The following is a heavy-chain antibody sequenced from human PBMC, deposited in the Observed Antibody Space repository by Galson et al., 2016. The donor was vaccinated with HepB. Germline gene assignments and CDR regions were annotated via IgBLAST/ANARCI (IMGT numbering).Heavy chain of an antibody. D-gene: IGHD1-7*01. Sequence: SLRLSCAASGFTFSSCSMNWVRQAPGKGLEWVSSISSSSSYIYYADSVKGRFTISRDNAKNSLYLQMNSLRAEDTAVYYCARASGYNWNYLMIFNYFDYWGQGTLVTVSS. V-gene: IGHV3-21*01. J-gene: IGHJ4*02. CDR2: ISSSSSYI. CDR3: ARASGYNWNYLMIFNYFDY. CDR1: GFTFSSCS.